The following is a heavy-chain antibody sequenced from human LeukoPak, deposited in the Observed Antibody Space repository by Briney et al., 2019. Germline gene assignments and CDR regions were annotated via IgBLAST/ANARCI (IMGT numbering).Heavy chain of an antibody. Sequence: PGGSLRLSCAASGFTVSSNYMSWVRQAPGKGVEWVSVIYSGGSTDYADSVKGRFTISRDNSKNTLYLQMNSLRAADTAVYYRASSSWLLFDYWGQGTLVTVSS. CDR3: ASSSWLLFDY. J-gene: IGHJ4*02. CDR2: IYSGGST. CDR1: GFTVSSNY. D-gene: IGHD6-13*01. V-gene: IGHV3-66*01.